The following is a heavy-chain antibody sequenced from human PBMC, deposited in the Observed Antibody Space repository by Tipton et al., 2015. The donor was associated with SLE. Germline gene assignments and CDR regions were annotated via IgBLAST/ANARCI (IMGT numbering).Heavy chain of an antibody. Sequence: TLSLTCSVSGYSISSGYYWGWIRQPPGKGLEWIGSIYHSGSTSYNPSLKSRVTISVDTSKNQLSLKLSSVTAADTAVYYCARQGVRQWLVYWGQGTLVTVSS. CDR3: ARQGVRQWLVY. CDR2: IYHSGST. CDR1: GYSISSGYY. D-gene: IGHD6-19*01. J-gene: IGHJ4*02. V-gene: IGHV4-38-2*01.